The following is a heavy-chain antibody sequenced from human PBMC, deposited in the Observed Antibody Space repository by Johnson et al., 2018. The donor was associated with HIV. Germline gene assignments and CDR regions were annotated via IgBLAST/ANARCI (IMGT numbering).Heavy chain of an antibody. CDR2: ISYDGSNK. Sequence: QVQLVESGGGLVQPGGSLRLSCAASGITVSSNYMSWVRQAPGKGLAWVAVISYDGSNKYYADSVKGRFTISSDNSKNTLYLQMNSLRAEDTAVYYCARDSPYYYDSSGWGSAFDIWGQGTMVTVYS. J-gene: IGHJ3*02. V-gene: IGHV3-30-3*01. CDR3: ARDSPYYYDSSGWGSAFDI. D-gene: IGHD3-22*01. CDR1: GITVSSNY.